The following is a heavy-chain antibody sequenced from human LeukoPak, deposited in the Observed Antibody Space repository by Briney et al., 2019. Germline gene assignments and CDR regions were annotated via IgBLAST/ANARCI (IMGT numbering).Heavy chain of an antibody. Sequence: PSETLSLTCTVSGGSITSYYWSWIRQPPGKGLEWIGYIYYSGSTNFNPSLKSRVTISVDTSQDQFSLKLSSVTAADTAVYYCARVYCGGDCYSRGSSWFDPWGQGTLVTVSS. J-gene: IGHJ5*02. D-gene: IGHD2-21*02. CDR1: GGSITSYY. CDR3: ARVYCGGDCYSRGSSWFDP. CDR2: IYYSGST. V-gene: IGHV4-59*01.